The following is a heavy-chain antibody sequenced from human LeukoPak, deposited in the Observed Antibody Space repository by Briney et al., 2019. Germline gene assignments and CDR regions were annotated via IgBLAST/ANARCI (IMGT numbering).Heavy chain of an antibody. J-gene: IGHJ4*02. CDR2: INHSGST. CDR3: TRGAPVDY. Sequence: PSETLSLTCAVYGGSFSGYYWSWIRQPPGKGLEWIGEINHSGSTNYNPSLKSRVTISVDTSKNQFSLKLSSVTAAATAVYYCTRGAPVDYWGQVTLVTVSS. V-gene: IGHV4-34*01. CDR1: GGSFSGYY.